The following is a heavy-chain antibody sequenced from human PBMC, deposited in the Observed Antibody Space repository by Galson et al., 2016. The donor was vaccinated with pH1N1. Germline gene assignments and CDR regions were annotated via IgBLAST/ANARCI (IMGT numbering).Heavy chain of an antibody. CDR2: IYYSWTT. CDR1: GGSMNSADYY. CDR3: ARGEGIRYYYSGMDV. Sequence: TLSLTCTVSGGSMNSADYYWSWIRQPPGKGLEWIGYIYYSWTTYFSPSLKSRLSMSVDMSNNQFSLTLNSVTAADTAVYYCARGEGIRYYYSGMDVWGQGTTVTVFS. J-gene: IGHJ6*02. V-gene: IGHV4-30-4*01. D-gene: IGHD3-16*01.